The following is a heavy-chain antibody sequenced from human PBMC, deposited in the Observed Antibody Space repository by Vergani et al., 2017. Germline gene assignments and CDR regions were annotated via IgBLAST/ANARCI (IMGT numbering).Heavy chain of an antibody. J-gene: IGHJ4*02. CDR3: ARVPVLRFVEWLPPVVG. D-gene: IGHD3-3*01. Sequence: QVQLQESGPGLVKPSETLSLTCAVSGYSISSGYYWGWIRQPPGKGLEWIGSIYHSGSTYYNPSLKRRVTISVATFNNQFYLKLSSVTAADTAVYYCARVPVLRFVEWLPPVVGWGQGTLVTVSS. CDR1: GYSISSGYY. CDR2: IYHSGST. V-gene: IGHV4-38-2*01.